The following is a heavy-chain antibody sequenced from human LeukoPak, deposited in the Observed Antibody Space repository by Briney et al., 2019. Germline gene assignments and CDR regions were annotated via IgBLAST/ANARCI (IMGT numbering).Heavy chain of an antibody. D-gene: IGHD3-3*01. J-gene: IGHJ4*02. V-gene: IGHV4-38-2*02. Sequence: SETLSLTCTVSGYSISSGYYWGWIRQPPGKGLEWIGSIYHSGSTYYNPSLKSRVTISVDTSKNQFSLKLSSVTAADTAVYYCARVVDDFWSGYSQYYFDYWGQGTLVTVSS. CDR2: IYHSGST. CDR1: GYSISSGYY. CDR3: ARVVDDFWSGYSQYYFDY.